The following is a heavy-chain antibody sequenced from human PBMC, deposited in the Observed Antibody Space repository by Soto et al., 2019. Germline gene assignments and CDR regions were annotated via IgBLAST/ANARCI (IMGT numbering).Heavy chain of an antibody. D-gene: IGHD5-12*01. J-gene: IGHJ4*02. CDR3: ARARDGYGNFYFDY. CDR1: GGTFSSYA. V-gene: IGHV1-69*05. Sequence: SVKVSCKASGGTFSSYAISWVRQAPGQGLEWMGGIIPIFGTANYAQKFQGRVTMTRNTSISTAYMELSSLRAEDTAVYYCARARDGYGNFYFDYWGQGTLVTVTS. CDR2: IIPIFGTA.